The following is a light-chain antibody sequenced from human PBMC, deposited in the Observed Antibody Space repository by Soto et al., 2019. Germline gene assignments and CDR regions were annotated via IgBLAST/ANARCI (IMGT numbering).Light chain of an antibody. CDR1: NSDVGTYNY. Sequence: QSAPTQPRSVSGSPGQSVTISCTGTNSDVGTYNYVSWYQQHPGKAPKLIIYDVTKRPSGVPDRFSGSKSGNTASLIISGLQAADEAEYYCCCCSYAGSSSFRVLFGGGTQLTVL. CDR3: CSYAGSSSFRVL. J-gene: IGLJ2*01. CDR2: DVT. V-gene: IGLV2-11*01.